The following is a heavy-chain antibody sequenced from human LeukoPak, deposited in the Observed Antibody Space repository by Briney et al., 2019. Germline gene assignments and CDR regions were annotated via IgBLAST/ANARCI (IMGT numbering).Heavy chain of an antibody. Sequence: GASVKVSCKASGYTFNSYGISWVRQAPGQGLEWMGWISADNGNTNYAQKLQGRVTMTTDTSTSTAYMELRSLRSDDTAVYYCARALVPAAIFERRIGYYYYMDVWGKGTTVTVSS. CDR3: ARALVPAAIFERRIGYYYYMDV. J-gene: IGHJ6*03. CDR1: GYTFNSYG. CDR2: ISADNGNT. V-gene: IGHV1-18*01. D-gene: IGHD2-2*02.